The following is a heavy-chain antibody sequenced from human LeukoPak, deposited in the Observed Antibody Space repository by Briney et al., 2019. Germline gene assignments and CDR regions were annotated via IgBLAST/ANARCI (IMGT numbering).Heavy chain of an antibody. D-gene: IGHD6-19*01. Sequence: GGSLRLSCAASGFTFSDYDMNWIRQAPGTGLEWVSYITGSSSKYYADSVKGRFTISRDNAKNSLYLQMNSLRAEDTAVYYCARPTTSGCYPHWGQGTMVTVSS. J-gene: IGHJ3*01. CDR2: ITGSSSK. CDR3: ARPTTSGCYPH. V-gene: IGHV3-69-1*01. CDR1: GFTFSDYD.